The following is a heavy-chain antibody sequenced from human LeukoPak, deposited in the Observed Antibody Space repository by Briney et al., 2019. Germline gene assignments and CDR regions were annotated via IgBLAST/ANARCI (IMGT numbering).Heavy chain of an antibody. D-gene: IGHD5-12*01. CDR1: GFTVSSNY. V-gene: IGHV3-66*01. J-gene: IGHJ4*02. CDR3: ARKSGYSGYGSDY. CDR2: IYSGGGT. Sequence: PGGSLRLSCAASGFTVSSNYMSWVRQAPGKGLEWVSVIYSGGGTYYADSVKGRFTISRDNPKNTLYLQMNSLRAEDTAVYYCARKSGYSGYGSDYWGQGTLVTVSS.